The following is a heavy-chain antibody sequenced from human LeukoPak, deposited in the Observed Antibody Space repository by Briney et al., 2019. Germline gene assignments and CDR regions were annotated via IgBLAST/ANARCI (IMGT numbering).Heavy chain of an antibody. D-gene: IGHD3-10*01. Sequence: GGSLRLSCTASGFTFSNYAMSWVRQASGKGLEWVSGISSGGSGIYYADSVKGRFTISRDNSKNTLYLQMNSLRAEDTAVYYCARGQVPYGSGSKYWYFDLWGRGTLVTVSS. CDR3: ARGQVPYGSGSKYWYFDL. J-gene: IGHJ2*01. CDR1: GFTFSNYA. CDR2: ISSGGSGI. V-gene: IGHV3-23*01.